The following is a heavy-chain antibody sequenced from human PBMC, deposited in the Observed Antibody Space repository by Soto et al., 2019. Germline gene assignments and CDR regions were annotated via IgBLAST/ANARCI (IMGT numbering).Heavy chain of an antibody. CDR3: ARSYYYGSGSYYNRINYYYYYYMDV. CDR1: GGSISSYY. Sequence: SETLSLTCTVSGGSISSYYWSWIRQPPGKGLEWIGYIYYSGSTNYNPSLKSRVTISVDTSKNQFSLKLSSVTAADTAVYYCARSYYYGSGSYYNRINYYYYYYMDVWGKGTTVTVSS. V-gene: IGHV4-59*08. CDR2: IYYSGST. J-gene: IGHJ6*03. D-gene: IGHD3-10*01.